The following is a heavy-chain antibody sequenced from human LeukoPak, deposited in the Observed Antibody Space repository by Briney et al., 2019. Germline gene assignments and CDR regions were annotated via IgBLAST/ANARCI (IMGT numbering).Heavy chain of an antibody. D-gene: IGHD5-12*01. CDR3: ARAPYGGYVN. Sequence: PGGPLRLSCAASGFTFSSYAMHWVRQAPGKGLGWVAVISYDGSNKYYADSVKGRFTISRDNSKNTLYLQMNSLRAEDTAVYYCARAPYGGYVNWGQGTLVTVSS. V-gene: IGHV3-30-3*01. CDR2: ISYDGSNK. CDR1: GFTFSSYA. J-gene: IGHJ4*02.